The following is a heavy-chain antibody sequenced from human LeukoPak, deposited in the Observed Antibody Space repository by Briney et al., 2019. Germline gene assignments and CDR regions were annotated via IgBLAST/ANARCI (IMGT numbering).Heavy chain of an antibody. Sequence: PSETLSLTCTVSGGSISSYYWSWIPQPPGKGLEGSGYIYYSGSTNYNPSLKSRITISVNTSKNHFSPKLSSVTAADTAVYYCGRVGSGAGYFDYWGQGTLVTVSS. J-gene: IGHJ4*02. D-gene: IGHD6-19*01. V-gene: IGHV4-59*01. CDR2: IYYSGST. CDR1: GGSISSYY. CDR3: GRVGSGAGYFDY.